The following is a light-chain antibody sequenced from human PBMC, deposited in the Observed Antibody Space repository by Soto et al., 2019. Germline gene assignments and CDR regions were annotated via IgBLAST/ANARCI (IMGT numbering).Light chain of an antibody. CDR1: HSLLHISGYNY. V-gene: IGKV2-28*01. CDR2: WAS. J-gene: IGKJ1*01. CDR3: QQYYSTPPTT. Sequence: DIVMTQSPLSLPVTPGEPSSISCSSSHSLLHISGYNYLDWYLQKPGQSPKLLIYWASTRESGVPDRFSGSGSGTDFTLTISSLQAEDVAVYYCQQYYSTPPTTFGQGTKVDIK.